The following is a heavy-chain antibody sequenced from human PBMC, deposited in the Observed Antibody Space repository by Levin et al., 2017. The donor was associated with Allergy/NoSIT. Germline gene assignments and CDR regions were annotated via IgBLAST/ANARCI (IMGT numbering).Heavy chain of an antibody. D-gene: IGHD2-21*01. CDR3: ARELAYCGGDCYYGDAFDI. CDR2: ISYDGSNK. V-gene: IGHV3-30-3*01. CDR1: GFTFSSYA. J-gene: IGHJ3*02. Sequence: QSGGSLRLSCAASGFTFSSYAMHWVRQAPGKGLEWVAVISYDGSNKYYADSVKGRFTISRDNSKNTLYLQMNSLRAEDTAVYYCARELAYCGGDCYYGDAFDIWGQGTMVTVSS.